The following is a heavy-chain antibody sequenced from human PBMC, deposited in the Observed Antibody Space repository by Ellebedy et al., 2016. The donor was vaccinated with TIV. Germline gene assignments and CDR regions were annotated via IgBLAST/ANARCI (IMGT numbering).Heavy chain of an antibody. V-gene: IGHV5-51*01. D-gene: IGHD1-14*01. CDR2: INHSDSDT. Sequence: GESLKISCQGSAYSFINYWIVWVRQIPGRGLEWMGIINHSDSDTRYSPSFQGQVTISADRSVTTAYLHFNSLKPSDTAVYYNAKLGHRATPDDSWGQGTLVTVSS. CDR3: AKLGHRATPDDS. J-gene: IGHJ4*02. CDR1: AYSFINYW.